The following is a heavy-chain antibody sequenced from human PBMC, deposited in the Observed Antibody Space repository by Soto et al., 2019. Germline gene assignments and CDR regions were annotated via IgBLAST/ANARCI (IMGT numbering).Heavy chain of an antibody. CDR1: GDSISSFDKY. D-gene: IGHD5-18*01. CDR3: ATNVDTALFGNWFDP. Sequence: QVQLQESGPGLVRPSETLSLTCTVSGDSISSFDKYWSWIRQHPGKGLEWIGYIYYSGNTYYNPSLKSRVIISIDTSKNQFSLKLTSVTAADTALYYCATNVDTALFGNWFDPWGQGTLVTVSS. V-gene: IGHV4-31*03. J-gene: IGHJ5*02. CDR2: IYYSGNT.